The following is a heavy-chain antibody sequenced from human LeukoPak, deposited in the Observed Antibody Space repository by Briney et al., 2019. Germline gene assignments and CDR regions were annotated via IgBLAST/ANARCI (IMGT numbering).Heavy chain of an antibody. CDR1: GGSIDSSNSF. CDR3: ARDPYYYDSSGRLTGYYYYGTDV. Sequence: SQTLSLTCNVSGGSIDSSNSFWGWIRQSPGKGLEWMGHIENRGTPHYSPTLKSRLTISIDTYKNQFSLQLNSVTPEDTAVYYCARDPYYYDSSGRLTGYYYYGTDVWGQGTTVTVSS. V-gene: IGHV4-30-4*08. D-gene: IGHD3-22*01. J-gene: IGHJ6*02. CDR2: IENRGTP.